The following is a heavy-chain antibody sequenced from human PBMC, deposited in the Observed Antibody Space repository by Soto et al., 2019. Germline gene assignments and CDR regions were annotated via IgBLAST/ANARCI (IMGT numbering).Heavy chain of an antibody. J-gene: IGHJ4*02. CDR1: GYTFSSYG. CDR2: ISAYNGNT. Sequence: QVXLVQSGAXXXKPGASEXXXXXXSGYTFSSYGISWVRQAPGQGLEWMGWISAYNGNTKYAQKLQGRVTMTTDTSTSTAYMELRSLRSDDTAVYYCARDLGQQLFDYWGQGTLVTVSS. V-gene: IGHV1-18*01. D-gene: IGHD6-13*01. CDR3: ARDLGQQLFDY.